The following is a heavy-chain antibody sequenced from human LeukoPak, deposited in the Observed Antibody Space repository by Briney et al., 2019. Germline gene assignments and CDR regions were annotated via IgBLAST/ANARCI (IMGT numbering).Heavy chain of an antibody. CDR2: IYYSGST. CDR1: GGSIGSSSYY. V-gene: IGHV4-39*01. Sequence: PSETLSLTCTVSGGSIGSSSYYWGWIRQPPGKGLEWIGSIYYSGSTYYSPSLKSRVTISVDTSKNQFSLKLSSVTAADTAIYYCARHSSIRSPFVYWGQGTRVTVSS. CDR3: ARHSSIRSPFVY. D-gene: IGHD6-19*01. J-gene: IGHJ4*02.